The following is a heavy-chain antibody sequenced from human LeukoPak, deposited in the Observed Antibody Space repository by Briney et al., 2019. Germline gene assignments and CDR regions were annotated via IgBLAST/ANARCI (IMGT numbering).Heavy chain of an antibody. CDR1: GFTFSSYW. CDR3: AKDEHYDFWSGYYW. D-gene: IGHD3-3*01. J-gene: IGHJ4*02. V-gene: IGHV3-7*03. CDR2: IKQDGSEK. Sequence: GGSLRLSCAPSGFTFSSYWMSWVRQAPGKGLEWVANIKQDGSEKYYVGSVKGRFTISRDNSKNTLYLQMNSLRAEDTAVYYCAKDEHYDFWSGYYWWGQGTLVTVSS.